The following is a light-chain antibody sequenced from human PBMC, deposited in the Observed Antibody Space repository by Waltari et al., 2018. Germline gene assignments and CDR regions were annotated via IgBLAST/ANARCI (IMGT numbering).Light chain of an antibody. V-gene: IGKV3-11*01. J-gene: IGKJ4*01. CDR2: DAS. CDR1: QRVSSY. CDR3: QRRSNWPPLT. Sequence: EIVLTQSPATLSLSPGERATLPCRASQRVSSYLAWYQQKPGQAPRLLIYDASNRATGIPARFSGSGSGTDFTLTISSLEPEDFAVYYCQRRSNWPPLTFGGGTKVEIK.